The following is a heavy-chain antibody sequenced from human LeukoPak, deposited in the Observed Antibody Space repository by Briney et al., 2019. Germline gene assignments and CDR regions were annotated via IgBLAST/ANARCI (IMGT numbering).Heavy chain of an antibody. J-gene: IGHJ4*02. D-gene: IGHD3/OR15-3a*01. V-gene: IGHV1-46*01. Sequence: ASVKVSCKASNNTLSNNGITWVRQAPGQGLEWMGIINPSGGSTSYAQKFQGRVTMTRDMSTSTVYMELSSLRSEDTAVYYCARVWTGGYWGQGTLVTVSS. CDR3: ARVWTGGY. CDR2: INPSGGST. CDR1: NNTLSNNG.